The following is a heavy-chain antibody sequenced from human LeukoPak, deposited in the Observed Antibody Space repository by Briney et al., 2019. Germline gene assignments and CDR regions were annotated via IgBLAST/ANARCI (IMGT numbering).Heavy chain of an antibody. Sequence: PGRSLRLSCAASGFSFSSYNVHWVRQAPGKGLEWVAVISYDGNNKHYADSVKGRLTIARDNSKNTLYLQMNSLGPEDTAVYYCAKDRSSSWSLDYWGQGTLITVAS. V-gene: IGHV3-30*18. D-gene: IGHD6-13*01. CDR3: AKDRSSSWSLDY. CDR2: ISYDGNNK. J-gene: IGHJ4*02. CDR1: GFSFSSYN.